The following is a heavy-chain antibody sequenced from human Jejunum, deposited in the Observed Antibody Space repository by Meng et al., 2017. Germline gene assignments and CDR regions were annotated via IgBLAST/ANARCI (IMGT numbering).Heavy chain of an antibody. V-gene: IGHV3-23*01. CDR1: GFTFSNYG. CDR2: ISDSGSIT. Sequence: GESLKISCAASGFTFSNYGMSWVRQAPRKGLEWVSRISDSGSITDYADSVKGRFTISRDNAKNTLYLQMNSLRADDTAVYYCARFYYASGTFRAFDLWGQGTKVTVSS. CDR3: ARFYYASGTFRAFDL. D-gene: IGHD3-10*01. J-gene: IGHJ3*01.